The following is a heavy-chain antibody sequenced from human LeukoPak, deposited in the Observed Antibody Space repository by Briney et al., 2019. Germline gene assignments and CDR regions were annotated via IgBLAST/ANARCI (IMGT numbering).Heavy chain of an antibody. CDR2: ISAYNGDT. J-gene: IGHJ4*02. Sequence: ASVKVSCKTSGHTFTSYGISWVRQAPGQGLEWMGWISAYNGDTNFAQKVQDRVTMTTDTSTSTAYMELRSLRSDDTAVYFCARDPRVAATRVDYWGQGTLVTVSS. D-gene: IGHD1-26*01. CDR1: GHTFTSYG. CDR3: ARDPRVAATRVDY. V-gene: IGHV1-18*01.